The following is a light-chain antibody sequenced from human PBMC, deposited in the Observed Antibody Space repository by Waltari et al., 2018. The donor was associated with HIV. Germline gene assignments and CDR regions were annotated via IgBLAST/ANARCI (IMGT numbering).Light chain of an antibody. J-gene: IGKJ3*01. CDR3: EQIYTFPLFS. CDR1: QTIGDY. V-gene: IGKV1-39*01. Sequence: DIQLTQSPSPLSASVGDRVTITCRASQTIGDYVNWYQQKPGKPPKLLIYSATSLQPGVPSRFSGSGSGTDFALTISSLQPDDFAIYYCEQIYTFPLFSFGPGTKVDIK. CDR2: SAT.